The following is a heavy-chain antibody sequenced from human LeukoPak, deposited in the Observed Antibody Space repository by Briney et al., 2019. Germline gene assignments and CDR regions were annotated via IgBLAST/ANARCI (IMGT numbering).Heavy chain of an antibody. CDR1: GFTFSSYS. V-gene: IGHV3-21*01. CDR3: ARVPNRVYGMDV. CDR2: ISSSSSYI. D-gene: IGHD1-14*01. Sequence: AGSLKLSCAASGFTFSSYSMNWLHPAPGKGLEWVSSISSSSSYIYYADSVKGRFTISRDNAKNSLYLQMNSLRAEDTAEYYCARVPNRVYGMDVWGQGTTVTVSS. J-gene: IGHJ6*02.